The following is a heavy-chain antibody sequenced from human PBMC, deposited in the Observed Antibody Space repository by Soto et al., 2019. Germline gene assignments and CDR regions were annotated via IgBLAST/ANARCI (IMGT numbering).Heavy chain of an antibody. J-gene: IGHJ6*02. CDR1: GFTFSDYW. CDR3: ARGLKGYYGTDV. V-gene: IGHV3-74*01. D-gene: IGHD6-13*01. Sequence: EVQLVESGGGLVQPGGSLRLSCAASGFTFSDYWMHWVRQAPGKGLVWVSRIKSDGSSISYADSVRGRFTISRDNAMNTLYLQMNTLRAEDTAVYYSARGLKGYYGTDVWGQGTTVTVSS. CDR2: IKSDGSSI.